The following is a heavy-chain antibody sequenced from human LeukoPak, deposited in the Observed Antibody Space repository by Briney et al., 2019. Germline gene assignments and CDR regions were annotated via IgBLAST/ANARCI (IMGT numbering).Heavy chain of an antibody. CDR1: GYTFTGYY. V-gene: IGHV1-2*02. CDR3: ARDTAAAGTSYYYYYMDV. D-gene: IGHD6-13*01. Sequence: ASVKVSCKASGYTFTGYYMHWVRQAPGQGLEWMGWINPNSGGTNYAQKFQGRVTMTRDTSISTAYMELSGLRSDDTAVYYCARDTAAAGTSYYYYYMDVWGKGTTVTVSS. CDR2: INPNSGGT. J-gene: IGHJ6*03.